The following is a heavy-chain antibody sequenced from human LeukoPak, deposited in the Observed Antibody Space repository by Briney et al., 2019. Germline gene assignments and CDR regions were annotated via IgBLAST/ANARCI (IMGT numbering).Heavy chain of an antibody. J-gene: IGHJ3*02. Sequence: GGSLRLSCAASGFTLSDAWMNWVRQAPGKGLEGVGRIKRKTDGGTTDCAAPVKGRFTISREDSKNMLYLQMNSLKAEDTAVYYCVTTVNTQGAFDIWGQGTVVAVSS. CDR3: VTTVNTQGAFDI. V-gene: IGHV3-15*07. CDR1: GFTLSDAW. CDR2: IKRKTDGGTT. D-gene: IGHD4-17*01.